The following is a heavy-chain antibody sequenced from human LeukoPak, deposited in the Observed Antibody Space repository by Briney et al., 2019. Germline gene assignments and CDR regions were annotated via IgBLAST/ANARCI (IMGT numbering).Heavy chain of an antibody. V-gene: IGHV3-30*03. D-gene: IGHD3-22*01. J-gene: IGHJ2*01. CDR2: ISYDGSNK. CDR3: ARDALDYYDSSGYPYWYFDL. Sequence: PGGSLRLSCAASGFTFSSYGMHWVRQAPGKGLEWVAVISYDGSNKYYADSVKGRFTISRDNSKNTLYLQMNSLRAEDTAVYYCARDALDYYDSSGYPYWYFDLWGRGTLVTVSS. CDR1: GFTFSSYG.